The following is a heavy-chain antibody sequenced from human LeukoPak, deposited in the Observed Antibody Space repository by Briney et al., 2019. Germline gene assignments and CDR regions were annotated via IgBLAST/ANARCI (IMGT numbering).Heavy chain of an antibody. CDR3: ARDSFSSTLFDY. Sequence: SETLSLTCAVYGGSFSGYYWSWIRQPPGKGLEWIGEINHSGSTNYNPSLKSRVTISVDTSKNQFSLKLSSVTAADTAVYYCARDSFSSTLFDYWGQGTLVTVSS. CDR1: GGSFSGYY. D-gene: IGHD2-2*01. CDR2: INHSGST. V-gene: IGHV4-34*01. J-gene: IGHJ4*02.